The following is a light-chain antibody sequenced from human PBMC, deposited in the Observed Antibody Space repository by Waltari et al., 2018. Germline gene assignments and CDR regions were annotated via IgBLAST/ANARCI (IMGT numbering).Light chain of an antibody. CDR3: QTGGHGTWV. CDR2: VNNDGSH. J-gene: IGLJ3*02. V-gene: IGLV4-69*01. CDR1: SGHSSNV. Sequence: QLVLTQSPSVSASLGASVKLTCTLSSGHSSNVIAWHQQQPGKGPRYLMNVNNDGSHSKGDEIPDRFSGSSSGAERYLTICSLQSDDEADYYCQTGGHGTWVFGGGTKLTVL.